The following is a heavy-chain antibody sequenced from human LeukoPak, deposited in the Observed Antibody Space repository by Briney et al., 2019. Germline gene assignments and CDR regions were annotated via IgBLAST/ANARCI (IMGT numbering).Heavy chain of an antibody. CDR2: INPNSGGT. CDR3: ARGADYGDYHNWFDP. CDR1: GNTFTAYY. D-gene: IGHD4-17*01. V-gene: IGHV1-2*02. J-gene: IGHJ5*02. Sequence: ASVKASCKASGNTFTAYYMHWMRQAPGQGLEWMGWINPNSGGTNYAQKFQGRVTMTRDTSISTAYMELSRLRSDDTAVYYCARGADYGDYHNWFDPWGQGTLVTVSS.